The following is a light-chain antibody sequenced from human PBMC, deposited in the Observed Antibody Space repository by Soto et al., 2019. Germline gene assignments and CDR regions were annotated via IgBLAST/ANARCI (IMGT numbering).Light chain of an antibody. CDR1: QSVGSY. CDR3: QQRSNWPSLT. V-gene: IGKV3-11*01. CDR2: DAS. Sequence: EIVLIQSPATLSLSPWERATLSCMASQSVGSYLAWYQHKPGQAPRLLISDASNRATGIPARFSGSGSETDFTLTISSLEPEDSAVYYCQQRSNWPSLTFGGGTKVDI. J-gene: IGKJ4*01.